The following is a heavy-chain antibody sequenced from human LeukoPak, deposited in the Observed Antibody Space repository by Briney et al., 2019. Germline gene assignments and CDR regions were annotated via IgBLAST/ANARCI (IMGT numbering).Heavy chain of an antibody. Sequence: GAPVKVSCKASGYTFTSYGISWVRQAPGQGLEWMGWISAYNGNANYAQKLQGRVTMTTDTSTSTAYMELRSLRSDDTAVYYCARDLDIVVVPVVSRHYGLDVWGQGTTATVSS. CDR2: ISAYNGNA. D-gene: IGHD2-2*01. V-gene: IGHV1-18*01. CDR3: ARDLDIVVVPVVSRHYGLDV. CDR1: GYTFTSYG. J-gene: IGHJ6*02.